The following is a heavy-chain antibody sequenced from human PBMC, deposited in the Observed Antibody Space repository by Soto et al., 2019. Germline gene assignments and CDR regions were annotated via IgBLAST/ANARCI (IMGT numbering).Heavy chain of an antibody. D-gene: IGHD2-15*01. J-gene: IGHJ6*02. CDR2: IYYSGST. CDR3: ARAGVVVVPGDYYYYGMDV. Sequence: QVQLQESGPGLVKPSQTLSLTCTVSGGSISSGGYYWSWIRQHPGKGLEWIGYIYYSGSTYYNPSXXSRVTTSVATXXNXIXXKVSSVTAADTALYYCARAGVVVVPGDYYYYGMDVWGQGTTVTVSS. CDR1: GGSISSGGYY. V-gene: IGHV4-31*03.